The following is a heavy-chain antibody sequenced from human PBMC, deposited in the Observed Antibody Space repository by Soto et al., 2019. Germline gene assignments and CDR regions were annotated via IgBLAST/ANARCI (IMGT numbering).Heavy chain of an antibody. CDR3: AREKAGRFLAGGMDV. CDR1: GFTFSTHA. Sequence: GGSLRLSCAASGFTFSTHALLWVRQAPGKGLEWVAIISFDGRNKYYADSVEGRFTISRDNSKTTLYLQMNSLGTEDTAVYFCAREKAGRFLAGGMDVWGQGTSVTVSS. D-gene: IGHD6-6*01. V-gene: IGHV3-30*01. CDR2: ISFDGRNK. J-gene: IGHJ6*02.